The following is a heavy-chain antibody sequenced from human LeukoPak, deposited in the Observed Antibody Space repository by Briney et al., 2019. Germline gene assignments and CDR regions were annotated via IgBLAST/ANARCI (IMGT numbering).Heavy chain of an antibody. CDR3: AREPKQWLVPIDY. J-gene: IGHJ4*02. Sequence: PGGSLRLFCAASGSTFSDYYMSWIRQAPGKGLEWVSYISSSGTTIYYADSVKGRFTISRDNAKNSLYLQMNSLRAEDTAVYYCAREPKQWLVPIDYWGQGTLVTVSS. D-gene: IGHD6-19*01. CDR2: ISSSGTTI. CDR1: GSTFSDYY. V-gene: IGHV3-11*04.